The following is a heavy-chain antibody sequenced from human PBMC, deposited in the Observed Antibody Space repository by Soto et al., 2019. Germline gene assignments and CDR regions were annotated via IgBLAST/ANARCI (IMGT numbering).Heavy chain of an antibody. J-gene: IGHJ4*02. V-gene: IGHV4-39*01. D-gene: IGHD2-21*02. Sequence: SETLSLTCTVSGGSISSSSYYWGWIRQPPGKGLEWIGSIYYSGSTYYNPSLKSRVTISVDTPKNQFSLKLSSVTAADTAVYYCARLDHAYCGGDCYYFDYWGQGTLVTVSS. CDR1: GGSISSSSYY. CDR2: IYYSGST. CDR3: ARLDHAYCGGDCYYFDY.